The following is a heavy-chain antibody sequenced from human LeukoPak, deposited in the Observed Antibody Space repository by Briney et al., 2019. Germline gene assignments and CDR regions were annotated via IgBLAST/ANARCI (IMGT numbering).Heavy chain of an antibody. Sequence: PSETLSLTCTVSGGSISSHYWSWIRQPPGKGLEWIGYIYYSGSTNYNPSLKSRVTISVDTSKNQFSLKLSSVTAADTAVYYCAGSPTYYDFWSGYYGAFDYWGQGTLVTVSS. CDR2: IYYSGST. CDR3: AGSPTYYDFWSGYYGAFDY. V-gene: IGHV4-59*11. D-gene: IGHD3-3*01. J-gene: IGHJ4*02. CDR1: GGSISSHY.